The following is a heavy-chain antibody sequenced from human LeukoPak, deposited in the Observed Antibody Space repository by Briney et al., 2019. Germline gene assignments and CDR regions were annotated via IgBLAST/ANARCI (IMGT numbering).Heavy chain of an antibody. CDR2: IYYSGST. CDR3: ARHSSSTSRLDY. V-gene: IGHV4-59*08. D-gene: IGHD2-2*01. CDR1: GGSISSYY. Sequence: SETLSLTCTVPGGSISSYYWSWIRQPPGKGLEWIGYIYYSGSTNYNPSLKSRVTISVDTSKNQFSLKLTSVTAADTAVYYCARHSSSTSRLDYWGQGALVTVSS. J-gene: IGHJ4*02.